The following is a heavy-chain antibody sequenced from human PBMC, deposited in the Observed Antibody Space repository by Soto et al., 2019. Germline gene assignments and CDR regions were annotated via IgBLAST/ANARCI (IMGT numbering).Heavy chain of an antibody. J-gene: IGHJ3*02. V-gene: IGHV3-74*01. D-gene: IGHD3-22*01. CDR3: AGDSSGYSYDAFDI. Sequence: GGSLRLSCAASRFTFSTYGMHWVRQAPGKGLVWVSRINSDGTGTSYADSVKGRITISRDNAKNTLYLQMNSLRSEDTAVYYCAGDSSGYSYDAFDIWGQGTMVTVSS. CDR1: RFTFSTYG. CDR2: INSDGTGT.